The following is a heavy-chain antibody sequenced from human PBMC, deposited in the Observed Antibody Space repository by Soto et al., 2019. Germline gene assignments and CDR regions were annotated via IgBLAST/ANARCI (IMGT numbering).Heavy chain of an antibody. J-gene: IGHJ6*02. CDR3: TRGSFLEWSCMDV. D-gene: IGHD3-3*01. Sequence: GASVKVSCKASGGTFSSYAISWVRQAPGQGLEWMGMINPSGSITSYAQKFQGRVTMTRDTSTSTISMELSSLRSDDTAVYYCTRGSFLEWSCMDVWGQGTTVTVSS. CDR1: GGTFSSYA. V-gene: IGHV1-46*01. CDR2: INPSGSIT.